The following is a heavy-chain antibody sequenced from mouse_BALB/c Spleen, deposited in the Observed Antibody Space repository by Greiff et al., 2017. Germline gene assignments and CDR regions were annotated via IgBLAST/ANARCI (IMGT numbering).Heavy chain of an antibody. Sequence: DVMLVESGGGLVQPGGSLKLSCAASGFTFSSYGMSWVRQTPDKRLELVATINSNGGSTYYPDSVKGRFTISRDNAKNTLYLQMSSLKSEDTAMYYCARDLHYYGSSYDWYFDVWGAGTTVTVSS. CDR3: ARDLHYYGSSYDWYFDV. D-gene: IGHD1-1*01. CDR2: INSNGGST. V-gene: IGHV5-6-3*01. CDR1: GFTFSSYG. J-gene: IGHJ1*01.